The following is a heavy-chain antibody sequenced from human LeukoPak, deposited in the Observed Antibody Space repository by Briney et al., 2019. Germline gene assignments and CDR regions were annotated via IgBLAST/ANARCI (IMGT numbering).Heavy chain of an antibody. CDR1: GGTFSSYA. CDR2: IIPIFGTA. Sequence: SVKVSCKASGGTFSSYAISWVRQAAGQGLEWMGGIIPIFGTANYAQKFQGRVTITADKSTSTAYMELSSLRSEDTAVYYCARDHCSGGSCYGGHWFDPWGQGTLVTVSS. CDR3: ARDHCSGGSCYGGHWFDP. V-gene: IGHV1-69*06. D-gene: IGHD2-15*01. J-gene: IGHJ5*02.